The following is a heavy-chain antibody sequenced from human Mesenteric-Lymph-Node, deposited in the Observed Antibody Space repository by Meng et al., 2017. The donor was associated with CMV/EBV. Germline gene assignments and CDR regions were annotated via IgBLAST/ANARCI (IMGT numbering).Heavy chain of an antibody. Sequence: LSLTCAASGFTFSDFYMDWVRQAPGRGLEWVGRSRDKGHSYSTEYAASVRGRFTISRDDSENSAFLQMDGLKIEDTAVYYCARRLRDTLLDSWGQGTLVTVSS. J-gene: IGHJ4*02. CDR2: SRDKGHSYST. D-gene: IGHD2-21*02. CDR3: ARRLRDTLLDS. V-gene: IGHV3-72*01. CDR1: GFTFSDFY.